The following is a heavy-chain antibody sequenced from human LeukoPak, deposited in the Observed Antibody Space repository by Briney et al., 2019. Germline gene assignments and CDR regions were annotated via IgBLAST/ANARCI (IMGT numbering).Heavy chain of an antibody. CDR1: GGSFRGYY. CDR3: ARSPCVLEWLSSVQGHDY. J-gene: IGHJ4*02. Sequence: SETLSLTCAVYGGSFRGYYWSWIRQPPGKRRVGTGEIKHSGSTNYNPSLKSRVTISVDTSKNQFSLKLTSVTAADTAVYYCARSPCVLEWLSSVQGHDYWGQGTLVTVSS. D-gene: IGHD3-3*01. V-gene: IGHV4-34*01. CDR2: IKHSGST.